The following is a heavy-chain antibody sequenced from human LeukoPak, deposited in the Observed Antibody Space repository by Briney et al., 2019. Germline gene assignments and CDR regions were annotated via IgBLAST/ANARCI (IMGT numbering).Heavy chain of an antibody. V-gene: IGHV1-58*01. CDR2: IVVGSGNT. D-gene: IGHD6-6*01. Sequence: GASVKVSCKASGYTFTSSAVQWVRQARGQRLEWKGWIVVGSGNTNYAQKFQERVTITRDMSTSTAYMELSSLRSEDTAVYYCARAGYSSSSAYYYGMDVWGQGTTVTVSS. CDR1: GYTFTSSA. J-gene: IGHJ6*02. CDR3: ARAGYSSSSAYYYGMDV.